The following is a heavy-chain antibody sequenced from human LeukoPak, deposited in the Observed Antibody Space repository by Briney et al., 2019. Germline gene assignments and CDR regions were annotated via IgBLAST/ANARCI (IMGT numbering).Heavy chain of an antibody. CDR3: ARLGGGSSGYCPDY. J-gene: IGHJ4*02. V-gene: IGHV1-2*02. D-gene: IGHD3-22*01. CDR1: GYTFTGYY. CDR2: INPNSGGT. Sequence: GASVKVSCKASGYTFTGYYMHWVRQAPGQGLEWMGWINPNSGGTNYAQKFQGRVTMIRDTSISTAYMELSRLGSDDTAVYYCARLGGGSSGYCPDYWGQGTLVTVSS.